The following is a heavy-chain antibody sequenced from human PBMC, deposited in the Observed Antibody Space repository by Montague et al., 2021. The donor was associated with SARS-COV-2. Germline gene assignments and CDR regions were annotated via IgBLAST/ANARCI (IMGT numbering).Heavy chain of an antibody. Sequence: TLSLTCTVSGGSISGDNYYWTWIRQHPGKGLEWTAYIYYTGSTHYNPSLQSRLRTSLDTSKNQFSLTLTSVTAADTAIYYCARNRGWGSRGAGYIDLWGRGTLVTVSS. CDR1: GGSISGDNYY. CDR2: IYYTGST. V-gene: IGHV4-31*03. J-gene: IGHJ2*01. CDR3: ARNRGWGSRGAGYIDL. D-gene: IGHD7-27*01.